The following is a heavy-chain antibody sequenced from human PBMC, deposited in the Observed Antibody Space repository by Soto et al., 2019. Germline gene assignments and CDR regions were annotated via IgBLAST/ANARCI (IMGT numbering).Heavy chain of an antibody. Sequence: QVQLVQSGAEVKKPGASVKVSCKVSGHTLTELSMHWVRLAPGKGLEWMGGFDPEDGETISAQKFQGRVTMTEDTSTDSTYLELSSLRPEDTAVYYCAPGGTRWLHSPFDYWGQGTLVTISS. CDR3: APGGTRWLHSPFDY. CDR1: GHTLTELS. V-gene: IGHV1-24*01. CDR2: FDPEDGET. J-gene: IGHJ4*02. D-gene: IGHD1-1*01.